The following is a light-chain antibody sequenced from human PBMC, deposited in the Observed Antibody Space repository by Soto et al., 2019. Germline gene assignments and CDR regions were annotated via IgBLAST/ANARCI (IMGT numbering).Light chain of an antibody. CDR2: AAS. CDR1: QGISNY. Sequence: DIQMTQSPSSLSASVGDRVTITCRASQGISNYLDWYQQQPGKVPKLLIYAASTLQRGVPSRFSGSGSGTDFTLTISSLQPEDFATYYCQKNNSAPQLTFGGGTKVDIK. V-gene: IGKV1-27*01. CDR3: QKNNSAPQLT. J-gene: IGKJ4*01.